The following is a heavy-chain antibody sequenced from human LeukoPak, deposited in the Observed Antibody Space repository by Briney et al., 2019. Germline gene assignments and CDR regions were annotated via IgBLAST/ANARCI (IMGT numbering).Heavy chain of an antibody. CDR1: GFTVSSYH. V-gene: IGHV3-53*01. CDR3: ARGSGSWEY. Sequence: GGSLGLSCAASGFTVSSYHMNWVRQAPGKGLEWVSVIYSGDSTYYADSVKGRFTISRDNSKNTLYLQMNSLRVEDTAVYYCARGSGSWEYWGQGTLVTVSS. J-gene: IGHJ4*02. D-gene: IGHD1-26*01. CDR2: IYSGDST.